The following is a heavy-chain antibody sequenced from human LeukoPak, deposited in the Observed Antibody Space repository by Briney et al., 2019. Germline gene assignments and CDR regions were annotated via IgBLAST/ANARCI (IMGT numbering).Heavy chain of an antibody. Sequence: GGSLRLSCAASGFTFSSYAMSWVRQAPGKGLEWVSAISGSGGGTYYADSVKGRLTISRDNSKNTLYLQMNSLRAEDTAVYYCAKDTGDYGAYFDYWGQGTLVTVSS. CDR3: AKDTGDYGAYFDY. V-gene: IGHV3-23*01. J-gene: IGHJ4*02. CDR1: GFTFSSYA. CDR2: ISGSGGGT. D-gene: IGHD4-17*01.